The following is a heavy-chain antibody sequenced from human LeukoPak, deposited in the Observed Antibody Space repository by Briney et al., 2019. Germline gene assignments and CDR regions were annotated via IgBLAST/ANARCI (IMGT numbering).Heavy chain of an antibody. Sequence: ASVKVSCKASGYTFTSYYMHWVRQAPGQGLEWMGIINPSGGSTSYAQKFQGRVTMTRDMSTSTVYMELSSLRSEDTAVYYCARVGGPRWLQWALIDYWGQGTLVTVSS. D-gene: IGHD5-24*01. CDR2: INPSGGST. J-gene: IGHJ4*02. V-gene: IGHV1-46*01. CDR3: ARVGGPRWLQWALIDY. CDR1: GYTFTSYY.